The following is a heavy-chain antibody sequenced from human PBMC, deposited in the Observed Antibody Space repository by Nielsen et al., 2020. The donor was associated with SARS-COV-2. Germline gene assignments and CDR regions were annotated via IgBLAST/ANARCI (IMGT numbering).Heavy chain of an antibody. V-gene: IGHV1-58*01. D-gene: IGHD5-18*01. CDR2: IVVGSGNT. Sequence: SVKVSCKASGFTFTSSAVQWVRQARGQRLEWIGWIVVGSGNTNYAQKFQERVTITRDMSTSTAYMELSSLRSEDTAVYYCAREYWAAMDNYYFDYWGQGTLVTVSS. CDR3: AREYWAAMDNYYFDY. J-gene: IGHJ4*02. CDR1: GFTFTSSA.